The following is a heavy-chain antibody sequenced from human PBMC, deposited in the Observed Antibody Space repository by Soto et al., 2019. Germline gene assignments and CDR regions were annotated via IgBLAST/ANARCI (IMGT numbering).Heavy chain of an antibody. V-gene: IGHV1-18*01. J-gene: IGHJ6*02. Sequence: ASVKVSCKESGYTFTRYGISWVRQAPGQGLEWMGWISGYNGDTTYAQKFQGRVTMTIDTSTSTAYMELRSLTSDNTAVYYCAKNGQPPYXYYGLDVWGQ. CDR3: AKNGQPPYXYYGLDV. CDR1: GYTFTRYG. CDR2: ISGYNGDT. D-gene: IGHD2-8*01.